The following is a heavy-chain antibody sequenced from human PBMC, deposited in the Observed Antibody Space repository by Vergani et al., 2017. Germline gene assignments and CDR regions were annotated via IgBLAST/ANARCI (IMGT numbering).Heavy chain of an antibody. CDR2: IWYDGSNK. CDR1: GFTFSSYG. CDR3: ARGGYDFWSGYYRRLYYFDY. V-gene: IGHV3-33*01. Sequence: QVQLVESGGGVVQPGRSLRLSCAASGFTFSSYGMHWVRQAPGKGLEWVAVIWYDGSNKYYADSVKGRFTISRDNSKNTLYLQMNSLRAEDTAVYYCARGGYDFWSGYYRRLYYFDYWGQGTLVTVSS. D-gene: IGHD3-3*01. J-gene: IGHJ4*02.